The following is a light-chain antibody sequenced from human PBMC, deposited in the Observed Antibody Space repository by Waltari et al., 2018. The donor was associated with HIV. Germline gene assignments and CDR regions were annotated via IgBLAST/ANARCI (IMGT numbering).Light chain of an antibody. J-gene: IGLJ2*01. CDR2: EVT. Sequence: QSALTQPPSASGSPGQSVTISCTGTTSAIGGYNYVPWYQQHPGKAPKLVISEVTKRPSGVPGRFSGSKSGTTASLTVSGLQAEDEADYYCSSYANKNGFYVVFGGGTRLTVL. CDR3: SSYANKNGFYVV. V-gene: IGLV2-8*01. CDR1: TSAIGGYNY.